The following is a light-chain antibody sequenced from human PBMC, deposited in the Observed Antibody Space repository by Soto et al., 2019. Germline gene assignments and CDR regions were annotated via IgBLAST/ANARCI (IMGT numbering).Light chain of an antibody. CDR1: QSVSSTY. J-gene: IGKJ4*01. V-gene: IGKV3-20*01. Sequence: EIVLTQSPVTLSLSPVERATLSCIASQSVSSTYLAWYQQKPGQAPRLLIYGASSRATGIPDRFSGSGSGTDFTLTISRLEPEDFAVYYCQQYGRSPLTFGGGTKVDVK. CDR3: QQYGRSPLT. CDR2: GAS.